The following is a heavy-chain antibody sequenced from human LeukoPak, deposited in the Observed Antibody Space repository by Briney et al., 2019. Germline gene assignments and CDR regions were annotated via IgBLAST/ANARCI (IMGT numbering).Heavy chain of an antibody. Sequence: GGSLRLSCAASGFTFSNYDISWVRQTPEKGLEWVAAISASGDRTYYADSVRGRFAISRDNSNNILYLQMNSLRGEDMAIYYCAIGGPNSSFYASWGQGTLVTVSS. CDR3: AIGGPNSSFYAS. J-gene: IGHJ5*02. D-gene: IGHD1-26*01. CDR2: ISASGDRT. V-gene: IGHV3-23*01. CDR1: GFTFSNYD.